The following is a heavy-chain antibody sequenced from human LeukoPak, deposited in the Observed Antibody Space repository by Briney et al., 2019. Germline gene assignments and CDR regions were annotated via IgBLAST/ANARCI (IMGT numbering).Heavy chain of an antibody. V-gene: IGHV6-1*01. CDR2: TYYRPNWHT. D-gene: IGHD3-22*01. Sequence: SQTPSPPCALSGDSVSSNSPAWDWITHSPSRGLEWLGRTYYRPNWHTHYAVSVKSLITINPDTSKNQFSLQLNSVTPEDTAVYYCAREEDYYDSSGYYVYGGWFDPWGQGTLVTVSS. J-gene: IGHJ5*02. CDR3: AREEDYYDSSGYYVYGGWFDP. CDR1: GDSVSSNSPA.